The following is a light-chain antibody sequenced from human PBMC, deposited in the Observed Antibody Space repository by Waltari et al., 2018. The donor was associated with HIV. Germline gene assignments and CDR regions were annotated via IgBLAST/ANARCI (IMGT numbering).Light chain of an antibody. CDR3: CAYAGSTTYVI. Sequence: QSALTQPASVSGSPGQSITISCTGTSSDVGGYNLVSWYQQHPGKAPKLMIYEVSKRPSGVSNRCAGSKSGNTASLTIVGLQAEDEADYYCCAYAGSTTYVIFGGGTKLTVL. CDR1: SSDVGGYNL. J-gene: IGLJ2*01. CDR2: EVS. V-gene: IGLV2-23*02.